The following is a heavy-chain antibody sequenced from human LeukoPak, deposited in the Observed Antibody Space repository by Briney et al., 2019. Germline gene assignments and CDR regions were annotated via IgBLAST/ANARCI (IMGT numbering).Heavy chain of an antibody. Sequence: SETLSLTCAVSHESFSEHYWNWIRQPPGKGLEWIGEISQSGTTHYNPSLKSRVTISVDTSENQLFLRVTSVTAAGTAVYYCARGPTTSGVGTFDYWGQGTLGTVSS. D-gene: IGHD3-3*01. CDR3: ARGPTTSGVGTFDY. CDR2: ISQSGTT. CDR1: HESFSEHY. J-gene: IGHJ4*02. V-gene: IGHV4-34*01.